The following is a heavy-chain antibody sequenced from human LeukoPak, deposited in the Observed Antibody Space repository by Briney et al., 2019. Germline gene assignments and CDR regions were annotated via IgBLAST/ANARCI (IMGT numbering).Heavy chain of an antibody. Sequence: GGSLRLSCAASGFTFSSYWMSWVRQPQGKGLEWVANIKEVGSEKYYVDSVKGRFTISRDSAKNSLYLQMNNLRAEDTAVYYCARVGPGAFDIWGQGTMVTVSS. CDR3: ARVGPGAFDI. J-gene: IGHJ3*02. CDR1: GFTFSSYW. V-gene: IGHV3-7*01. CDR2: IKEVGSEK.